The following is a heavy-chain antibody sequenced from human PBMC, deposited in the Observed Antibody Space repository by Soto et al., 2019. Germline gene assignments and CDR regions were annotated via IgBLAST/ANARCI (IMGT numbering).Heavy chain of an antibody. CDR2: IYYTGST. V-gene: IGHV4-30-4*01. Sequence: QVHLQESGPGLVKPSQTLSLTCGVSGASISSDDYYWSWIRQPPGKGLEWIGYIYYTGSTYYHPSLKSRVTISIDTSTHQLSRILTSVTAADPAVYYCARGRWEYDYVWGSYRFHNWFDPWGQGPLVTVSS. CDR1: GASISSDDYY. CDR3: ARGRWEYDYVWGSYRFHNWFDP. J-gene: IGHJ5*02. D-gene: IGHD3-16*02.